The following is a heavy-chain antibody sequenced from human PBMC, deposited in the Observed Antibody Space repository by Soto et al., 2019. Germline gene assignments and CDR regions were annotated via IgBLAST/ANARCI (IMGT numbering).Heavy chain of an antibody. CDR3: ARSSGRRHVFTFDYGLDV. V-gene: IGHV3-11*06. CDR1: GFSVGDNY. J-gene: IGHJ6*02. D-gene: IGHD3-16*01. Sequence: QVQLVETRGGLVEPGGSLRLSCAASGFSVGDNYMTWIRQAPGKGLEWLSYSSSSGGYTNYADSVKGRFTISRDNAKNSLYLQMDSLRAEDTAVYLCARSSGRRHVFTFDYGLDVWGQGTTVTVSS. CDR2: SSSSGGYT.